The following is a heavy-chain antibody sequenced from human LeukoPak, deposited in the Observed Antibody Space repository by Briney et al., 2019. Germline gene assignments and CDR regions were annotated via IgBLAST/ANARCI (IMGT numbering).Heavy chain of an antibody. CDR3: ARDQGYCDSGSCYLFDS. J-gene: IGHJ4*02. D-gene: IGHD2-15*01. V-gene: IGHV4-38-2*02. CDR2: IYHSGST. Sequence: KPSETLSLTCTVSGYSISSDYYWGWIRQPPGTGLEWIGTIYHSGSTYYNPSLQSRVTMSVDTSKNQFSLNLSSVTAADTAVYYCARDQGYCDSGSCYLFDSWGQGAQVTVSS. CDR1: GYSISSDYY.